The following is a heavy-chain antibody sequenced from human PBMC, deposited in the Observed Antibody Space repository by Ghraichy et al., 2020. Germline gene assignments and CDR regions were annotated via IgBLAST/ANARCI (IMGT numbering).Heavy chain of an antibody. V-gene: IGHV3-23*01. D-gene: IGHD6-13*01. CDR3: AKDGEAAVFDP. Sequence: GESLNISCAASGFTFSSYAMSWVRQAPGKGLEWVSAISGSGGSTYYADSVKGRFTISRDNSKNTLYLQMNSLRAEDTAVYYCAKDGEAAVFDPWGQGTLVTVSS. CDR1: GFTFSSYA. J-gene: IGHJ5*02. CDR2: ISGSGGST.